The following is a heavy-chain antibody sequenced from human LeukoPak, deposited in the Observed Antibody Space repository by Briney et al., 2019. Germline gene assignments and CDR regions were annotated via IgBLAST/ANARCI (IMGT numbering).Heavy chain of an antibody. CDR3: ATTRTYGTGWYD. CDR2: ISGSGDST. Sequence: GRSLRLSCAASGFTFNNYAMSWVRQAPGEGLEWVSAISGSGDSTYYADSVKGRFTISRDNSKNTLYLQMNSLRAEDTAVYYCATTRTYGTGWYDWGQGTLVTVSS. CDR1: GFTFNNYA. D-gene: IGHD6-19*01. V-gene: IGHV3-23*01. J-gene: IGHJ4*02.